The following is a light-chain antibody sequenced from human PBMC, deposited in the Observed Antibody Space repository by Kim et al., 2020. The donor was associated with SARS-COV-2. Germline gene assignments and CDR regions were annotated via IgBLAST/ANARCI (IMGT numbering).Light chain of an antibody. CDR1: QSVSNN. Sequence: SEKATLSCSATQSVSNNGAWFQQKPGQTPRLLIYAASSKATGIPPRFSGSESGTEFTLTISSLKSDHFAVYYCQHYNNWPSFGQGTRLEIK. CDR3: QHYNNWPS. V-gene: IGKV3-15*01. J-gene: IGKJ5*01. CDR2: AAS.